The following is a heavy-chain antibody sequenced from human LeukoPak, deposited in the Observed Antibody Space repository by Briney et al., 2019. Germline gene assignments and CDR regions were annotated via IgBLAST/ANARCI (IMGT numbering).Heavy chain of an antibody. V-gene: IGHV3-23*01. CDR3: AILNSGSQKPHDY. CDR1: GFTFSSYA. J-gene: IGHJ4*02. CDR2: ISGSGGST. Sequence: RAGGSLRLSCAASGFTFSSYAMSWVRQAPGKGLEWVSAISGSGGSTYYADSVKGRFTISRDNSKNTLYLQMNSLRAEDTAVYYCAILNSGSQKPHDYWGQGTLVTVSS. D-gene: IGHD1-26*01.